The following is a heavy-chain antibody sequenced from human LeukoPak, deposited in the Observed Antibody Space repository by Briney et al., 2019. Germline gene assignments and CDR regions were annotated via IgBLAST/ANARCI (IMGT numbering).Heavy chain of an antibody. CDR2: IYYSGST. Sequence: PSETLSLTCTVSGGSVSSSSYHWDWIRQPPGKGLEWIGSIYYSGSTYSNPSLKSRVTISVDTSKNQFSLKLSSVTAADTAVYYCARGQLRSGYYYARNWFDPWGQGTLVTVSS. J-gene: IGHJ5*02. CDR1: GGSVSSSSYH. CDR3: ARGQLRSGYYYARNWFDP. V-gene: IGHV4-39*07. D-gene: IGHD3-22*01.